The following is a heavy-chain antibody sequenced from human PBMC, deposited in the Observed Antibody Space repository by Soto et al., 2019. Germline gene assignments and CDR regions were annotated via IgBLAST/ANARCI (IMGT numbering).Heavy chain of an antibody. J-gene: IGHJ6*02. CDR3: ARVYQRNYCYGMGV. V-gene: IGHV3-74*01. CDR2: INSDGSST. CDR1: GFTFSSYW. Sequence: EVQLVESGGGLVQPGGSLRLSCAASGFTFSSYWMHWVRQAPGKGLVWVSRINSDGSSTSYADSVKGRFTISRDNAKKAVYLNMNSLRAEDRAVYYCARVYQRNYCYGMGVLGQGTTVTVSS.